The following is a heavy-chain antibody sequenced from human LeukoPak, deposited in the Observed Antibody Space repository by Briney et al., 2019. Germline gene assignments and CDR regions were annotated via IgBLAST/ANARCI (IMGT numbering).Heavy chain of an antibody. CDR1: GGSFSGYY. J-gene: IGHJ4*02. Sequence: SETLSLTCAVYGGSFSGYYWRWIRQPPGKGLEWIGEINHSGSTNYNPSLKSRVTISVDTSKNQFSLKLSSVTAADTAVYYCARIVGIAARRGIDYWGQGTLVTVSS. CDR2: INHSGST. D-gene: IGHD6-6*01. CDR3: ARIVGIAARRGIDY. V-gene: IGHV4-34*01.